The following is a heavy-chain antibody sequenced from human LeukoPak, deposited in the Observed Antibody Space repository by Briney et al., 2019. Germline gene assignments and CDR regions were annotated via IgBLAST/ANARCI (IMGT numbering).Heavy chain of an antibody. CDR3: AKEGVYYYGSGSPRGIDY. CDR1: GFTFSSYG. CDR2: IRYDGSNK. V-gene: IGHV3-30*02. J-gene: IGHJ4*02. D-gene: IGHD3-10*01. Sequence: GGSLRLSCAASGFTFSSYGMHWVRQAPGKGLEWVAFIRYDGSNKYYADSVKGRFTISRDDSKNTLYLQMNSLRAEDTAVYYCAKEGVYYYGSGSPRGIDYWGQGTLVTVSS.